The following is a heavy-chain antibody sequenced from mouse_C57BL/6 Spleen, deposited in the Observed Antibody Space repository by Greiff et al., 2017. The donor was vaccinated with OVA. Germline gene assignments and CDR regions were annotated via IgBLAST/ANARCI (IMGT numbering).Heavy chain of an antibody. Sequence: EVKLVESGEGLVKPGGSLKLSCAASGFTFSSYAMSWVRQTPEKRLEWVAYISSGGDYIYYADTVKGRFTISRDNARNTLYLQMSSLKSEDTAMYYCTRWDYGSGYAMDYWGQGTSVTVSS. D-gene: IGHD1-1*01. CDR3: TRWDYGSGYAMDY. CDR2: ISSGGDYI. J-gene: IGHJ4*01. CDR1: GFTFSSYA. V-gene: IGHV5-9-1*02.